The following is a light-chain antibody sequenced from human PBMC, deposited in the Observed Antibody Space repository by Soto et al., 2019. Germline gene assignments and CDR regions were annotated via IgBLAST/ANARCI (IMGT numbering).Light chain of an antibody. CDR2: KTS. Sequence: DIQMTQSPSTLSASVGDRVTITCRASQTTTSWLAWYQQKPGKAPKLLIYKTSSLESGVPSRFSGSGAGTEFTLPISSVQPDDFATYYCQQYNPYSYSFGQGTKLEIK. CDR1: QTTTSW. CDR3: QQYNPYSYS. J-gene: IGKJ2*03. V-gene: IGKV1-5*03.